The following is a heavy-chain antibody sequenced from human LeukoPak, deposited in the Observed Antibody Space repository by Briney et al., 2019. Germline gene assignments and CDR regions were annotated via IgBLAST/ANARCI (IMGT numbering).Heavy chain of an antibody. V-gene: IGHV1-69*05. CDR3: ARDEAGYSGVKIDY. J-gene: IGHJ4*02. CDR2: IIPIFGTA. Sequence: SVKVSCKASGGTFSSYAISWVRQAPGQGLEWMGRIIPIFGTANYAQKFQGRVTITTDESTSTAYMEPSSLRSEDTAVYYCARDEAGYSGVKIDYRGQGTLVTVSS. CDR1: GGTFSSYA. D-gene: IGHD5-18*01.